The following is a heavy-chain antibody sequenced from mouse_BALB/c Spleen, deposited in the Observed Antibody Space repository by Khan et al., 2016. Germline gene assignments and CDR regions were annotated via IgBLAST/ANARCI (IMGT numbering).Heavy chain of an antibody. Sequence: QVQLKESGAELMKPGASVKISCKASGYTFSRYWIEWIKEGPGHGLEWIGEILPGTDSTNYNDKFKGKAAFTAESSSSTAYIQLNSLTSEDSAVYYCARGASWGQGTLVTVSA. CDR1: GYTFSRYW. CDR2: ILPGTDST. CDR3: ARGAS. J-gene: IGHJ3*01. V-gene: IGHV1-9*01.